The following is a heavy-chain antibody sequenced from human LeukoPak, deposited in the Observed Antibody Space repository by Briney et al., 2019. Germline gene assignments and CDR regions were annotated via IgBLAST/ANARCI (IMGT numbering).Heavy chain of an antibody. Sequence: GGSLRLSCAASRLTVNSNCMSWVRQAPGKGLEWVSVIYSGGSTYYADSVKGRFTISRDNSKNTLYLQMNSLRAEDTAVYYCARRGSAKAFDDWGQGTLVTVSS. J-gene: IGHJ4*02. CDR3: ARRGSAKAFDD. D-gene: IGHD3-10*01. CDR1: RLTVNSNC. CDR2: IYSGGST. V-gene: IGHV3-66*04.